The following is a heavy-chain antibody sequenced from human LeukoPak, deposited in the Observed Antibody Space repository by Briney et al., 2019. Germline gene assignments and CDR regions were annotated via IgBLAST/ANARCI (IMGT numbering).Heavy chain of an antibody. CDR2: IYHSGST. CDR1: GGSISSGGYS. CDR3: ARGGYDILTAYYNYYGMDV. D-gene: IGHD3-9*01. V-gene: IGHV4-30-2*01. J-gene: IGHJ6*02. Sequence: SQTLSLTCAVSGGSISSGGYSWSWIRQPPGKGLEWIGYIYHSGSTYYNPSFKSRVTISVDRSKNQFSLKLSSVTAADTAVYYCARGGYDILTAYYNYYGMDVWGQGTTVTVSS.